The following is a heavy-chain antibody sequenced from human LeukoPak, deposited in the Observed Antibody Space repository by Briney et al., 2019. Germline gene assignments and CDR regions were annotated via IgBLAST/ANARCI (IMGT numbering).Heavy chain of an antibody. CDR2: ISYGGTAA. J-gene: IGHJ5*02. CDR1: GFTFSDYY. D-gene: IGHD3-10*01. V-gene: IGHV3-11*01. Sequence: GSLRLSCAASGFTFSDYYMSWIRQAPGKGLEWIAYISYGGTAAYYADSVRGRFTVSRDSSKNSLFLEMNSLRVDDSAMYYCVSAQGSYNENWFDPWGQGTLVIVSS. CDR3: VSAQGSYNENWFDP.